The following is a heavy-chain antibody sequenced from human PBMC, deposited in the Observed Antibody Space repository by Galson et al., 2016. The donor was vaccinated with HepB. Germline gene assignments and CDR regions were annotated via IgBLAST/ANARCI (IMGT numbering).Heavy chain of an antibody. Sequence: SVKVSCKASGYTFTSYYVHWVRQAPGHGLEWMGVFDPDDGSTGYAQKFQGRVTMTRDTSTSAVDMELGSLRSEDTAVYLCARGARRGPFDYWGQGTLVTVSS. CDR1: GYTFTSYY. D-gene: IGHD6-6*01. J-gene: IGHJ4*02. CDR3: ARGARRGPFDY. CDR2: FDPDDGST. V-gene: IGHV1-46*01.